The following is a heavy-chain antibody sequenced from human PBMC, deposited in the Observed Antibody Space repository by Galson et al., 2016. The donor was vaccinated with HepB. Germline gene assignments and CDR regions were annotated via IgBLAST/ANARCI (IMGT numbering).Heavy chain of an antibody. Sequence: SETLSLTCAVSGYFINNGSSWGWIRQTPGKGLEWIGSISHRGSTQYNPSLQSRVTISVDTSKNQFSLKLTSVTAADTAVYFCARSYGAGTYLYWGQGSLVTVSS. CDR3: ARSYGAGTYLY. J-gene: IGHJ4*02. V-gene: IGHV4-38-2*01. CDR1: GYFINNGSS. D-gene: IGHD3-10*01. CDR2: ISHRGST.